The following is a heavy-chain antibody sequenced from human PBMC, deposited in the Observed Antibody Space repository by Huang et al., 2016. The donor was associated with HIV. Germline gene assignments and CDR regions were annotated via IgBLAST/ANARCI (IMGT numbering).Heavy chain of an antibody. Sequence: QVHLEESGGGVVQLGRPLRLSCTASGFMFSTFGIDWVRLAAGKSRVGVGSITNDGSRKYYVDSVKGRFTISRDNAKNIVYLQMNSLRPEDTAVYYCAKPSGDYEFFDFWGQGTVVTVSS. CDR1: GFMFSTFG. CDR3: AKPSGDYEFFDF. V-gene: IGHV3-30*18. D-gene: IGHD4-17*01. CDR2: ITNDGSRK. J-gene: IGHJ4*02.